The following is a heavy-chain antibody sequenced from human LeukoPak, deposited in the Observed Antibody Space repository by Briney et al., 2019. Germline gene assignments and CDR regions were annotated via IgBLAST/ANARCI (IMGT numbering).Heavy chain of an antibody. D-gene: IGHD6-19*01. CDR1: GGSISSYY. CDR3: ARRAAVSGTGVWFDP. Sequence: SETLSLTCTVSGGSISSYYWSWIRQPPGKGLEWIGYIYYTGSTNYNPSLKSRVTTSVDTSKNQFSLKLTSVTAADTAVYYCARRAAVSGTGVWFDPWGQGTLVTVSS. V-gene: IGHV4-59*08. J-gene: IGHJ5*02. CDR2: IYYTGST.